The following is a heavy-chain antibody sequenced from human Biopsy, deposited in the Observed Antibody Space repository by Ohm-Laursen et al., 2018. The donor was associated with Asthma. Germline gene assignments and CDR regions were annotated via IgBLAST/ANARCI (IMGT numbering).Heavy chain of an antibody. J-gene: IGHJ4*02. D-gene: IGHD3-10*01. CDR2: IFPGDSDT. V-gene: IGHV5-51*03. CDR3: ARLAYGSGSFFDF. CDR1: GYIFTSYW. Sequence: GESLKISCKASGYIFTSYWIGWVRQMPGKGLEWLGIIFPGDSDTIYSPSFQGQVTISADKSICTAYLQWSSLKASGTAIYYCARLAYGSGSFFDFWGQGTLVTVAS.